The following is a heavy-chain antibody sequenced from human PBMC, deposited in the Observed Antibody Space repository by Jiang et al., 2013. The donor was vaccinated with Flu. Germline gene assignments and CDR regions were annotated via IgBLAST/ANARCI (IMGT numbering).Heavy chain of an antibody. CDR3: ASITPSSSYGNYYYYGMDV. J-gene: IGHJ6*02. CDR2: INPNSGGT. V-gene: IGHV1-2*02. Sequence: GAEVKKPGASVKVSCQASGYTFTGYYMHWVRQAPGQGLEWMGWINPNSGGTNYAQKFQGRVTMTRDTSISTAYMELSRLRSDDTAVYYCASITPSSSYGNYYYYGMDVWGQGTTVTVSS. D-gene: IGHD3-3*01. CDR1: GYTFTGYY.